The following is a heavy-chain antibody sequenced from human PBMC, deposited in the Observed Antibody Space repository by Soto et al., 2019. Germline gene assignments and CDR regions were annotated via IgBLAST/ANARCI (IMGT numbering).Heavy chain of an antibody. CDR1: GFTFSDNA. CDR3: AKALSTAVNYRVDV. CDR2: ISDDGDST. D-gene: IGHD3-16*02. V-gene: IGHV3-23*01. J-gene: IGHJ6*02. Sequence: EVQLLESGGGLVQPGGSLRLSCGASGFTFSDNAMTWVRQAPGKGLEWVSSISDDGDSTYYADSVKDRFTISRDKSKNTLFLQMSIMGAEDTSVDYCAKALSTAVNYRVDVWGQWTSVTVSS.